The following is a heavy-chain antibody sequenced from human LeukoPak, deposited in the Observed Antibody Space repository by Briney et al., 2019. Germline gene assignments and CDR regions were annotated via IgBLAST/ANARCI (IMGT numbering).Heavy chain of an antibody. CDR2: INHSGST. J-gene: IGHJ4*02. CDR1: GGSFSGYY. D-gene: IGHD3-22*01. Sequence: SETLSLTCAVYGGSFSGYYWSWIRQPPGKGLEWIGEINHSGSTNYNPSLKSRVTISVDTSKNQSSLKLSSVTAADTAVYYCARSWGEIVDFDYWGQGTLVTVSS. V-gene: IGHV4-34*01. CDR3: ARSWGEIVDFDY.